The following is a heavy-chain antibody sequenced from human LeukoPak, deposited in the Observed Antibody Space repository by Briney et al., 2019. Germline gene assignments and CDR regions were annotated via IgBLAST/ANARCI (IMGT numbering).Heavy chain of an antibody. Sequence: GGSLRLSCAASGFTLSSYGMHWVRQAPGKGLEWVAVIWYDGSNKYYADSVKGRFTISRDNSKNTLYLQMNSLRAEDTAVYYCARDRSGIGVGMDVWGQGTTVTVSS. CDR1: GFTLSSYG. CDR3: ARDRSGIGVGMDV. V-gene: IGHV3-33*01. J-gene: IGHJ6*02. CDR2: IWYDGSNK. D-gene: IGHD3-10*01.